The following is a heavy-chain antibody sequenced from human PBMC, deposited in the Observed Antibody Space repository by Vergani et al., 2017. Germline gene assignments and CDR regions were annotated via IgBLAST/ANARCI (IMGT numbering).Heavy chain of an antibody. V-gene: IGHV1-18*01. CDR2: ISTYNDNT. CDR3: TRDDCSSLSCDSPGMDL. J-gene: IGHJ6*02. CDR1: DYSFNKYG. Sequence: QVPLVQSGSELKKPGASVKVSCTASDYSFNKYGISWVRQVPGQGLEWMGWISTYNDNTNHAQKFQGRVSMTTDTSTTSVYMELRNLRSDDTAVYYCTRDDCSSLSCDSPGMDLWGQGTTVIVSS. D-gene: IGHD2-2*01.